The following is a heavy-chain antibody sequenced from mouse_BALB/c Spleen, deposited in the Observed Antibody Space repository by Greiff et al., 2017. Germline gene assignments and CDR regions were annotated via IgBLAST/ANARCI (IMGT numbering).Heavy chain of an antibody. CDR1: GFTFSSFG. Sequence: DVQLVESGGGLVQPGGSRKLSCAASGFTFSSFGMHWVRQAPEKGLEWVAYISSGSSTIYYADTVKGRFTISRDNPKNTLFLQMTSLRSEDTAMYYCARSGYAWFAYWGQGTLVTVSA. CDR2: ISSGSSTI. D-gene: IGHD3-2*02. J-gene: IGHJ3*01. CDR3: ARSGYAWFAY. V-gene: IGHV5-17*02.